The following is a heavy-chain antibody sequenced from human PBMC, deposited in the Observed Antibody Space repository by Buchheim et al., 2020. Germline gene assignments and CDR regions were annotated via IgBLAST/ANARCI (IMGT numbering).Heavy chain of an antibody. D-gene: IGHD6-19*01. CDR1: GGSFSGYY. V-gene: IGHV4-34*01. CDR2: INHSGSP. Sequence: QVQLQQWGAGLLKPSETLSLTCAVYGGSFSGYYWSWIRQPPGKGLEWIGEINHSGSPNYNPSLKSRVTIPVDTSKNQFSPKLSSVTAADTAVYYCARGRSGWYPEGWYFDYWGQGTL. J-gene: IGHJ4*02. CDR3: ARGRSGWYPEGWYFDY.